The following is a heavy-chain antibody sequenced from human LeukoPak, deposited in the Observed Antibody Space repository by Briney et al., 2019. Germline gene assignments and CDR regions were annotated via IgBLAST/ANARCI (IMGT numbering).Heavy chain of an antibody. CDR3: ARTTEGYAGGPGYSYYYYMDV. J-gene: IGHJ6*03. Sequence: AETLSLTCTVSGGSISSYYWSWIRQPPGKGLECIGYIHYSGSTHYNPSLKSRVTISVDTSKNQVSLKLRSVTAADTAVYYCARTTEGYAGGPGYSYYYYMDVWGKGTTATISS. D-gene: IGHD5-12*01. V-gene: IGHV4-59*01. CDR2: IHYSGST. CDR1: GGSISSYY.